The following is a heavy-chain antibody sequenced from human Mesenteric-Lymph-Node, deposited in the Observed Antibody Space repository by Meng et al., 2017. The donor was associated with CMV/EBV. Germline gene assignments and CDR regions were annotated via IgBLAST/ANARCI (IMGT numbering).Heavy chain of an antibody. Sequence: ASGFIFSDYYMTWVRQAPGKGLEWVAYTSISGGIIYYPDSVKGRFTVSRDNAKNSLYLQLSSLRVEDTAVYYCARVSLESGYALFDYWGQGTLVTVSS. CDR3: ARVSLESGYALFDY. D-gene: IGHD3-3*01. V-gene: IGHV3-11*04. CDR2: TSISGGII. J-gene: IGHJ4*02. CDR1: GFIFSDYY.